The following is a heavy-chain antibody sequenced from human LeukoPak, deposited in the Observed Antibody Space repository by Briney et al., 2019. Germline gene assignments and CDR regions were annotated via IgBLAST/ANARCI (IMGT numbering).Heavy chain of an antibody. D-gene: IGHD6-13*01. J-gene: IGHJ4*02. CDR2: ITWDGDVT. CDR1: GFTFHDHT. CDR3: TEDPAYSSSWFGYFDY. V-gene: IGHV3-43*01. Sequence: GGSLRLSCAASGFTFHDHTMHWVRQAPGKSPEWVSLITWDGDVTYYADSVKGRFTISRDNSKNSLYLQMNSLRTEDTALYYCTEDPAYSSSWFGYFDYWGQGTLVTVSS.